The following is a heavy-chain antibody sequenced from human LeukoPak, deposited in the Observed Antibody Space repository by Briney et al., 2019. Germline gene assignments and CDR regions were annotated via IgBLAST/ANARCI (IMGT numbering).Heavy chain of an antibody. CDR3: AKSETYGSGDSPYYYYYYMDV. J-gene: IGHJ6*03. V-gene: IGHV3-23*01. CDR1: GFTFSNYA. Sequence: GGSLRLSCAASGFTFSNYAMSWVRQAPGKGLEWVSSISGSGAGTYYADSVKGRFTISRDISKNTLYLQMKSLRAEDTAVYYCAKSETYGSGDSPYYYYYYMDVWGKGTTVTVSS. CDR2: ISGSGAGT. D-gene: IGHD3-10*01.